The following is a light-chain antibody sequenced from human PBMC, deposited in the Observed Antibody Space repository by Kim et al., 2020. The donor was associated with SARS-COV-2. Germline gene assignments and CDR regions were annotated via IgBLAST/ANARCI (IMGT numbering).Light chain of an antibody. J-gene: IGKJ2*01. Sequence: ASVGYRVTITCRASQSISNYLNWYQQKPGKAPKLLIYAASGLQSGVSSRFSGSGSGTDFTLTISSLQPEDFATYYCQQGYSTPLYTFGQGTKLEI. CDR2: AAS. CDR3: QQGYSTPLYT. V-gene: IGKV1-39*01. CDR1: QSISNY.